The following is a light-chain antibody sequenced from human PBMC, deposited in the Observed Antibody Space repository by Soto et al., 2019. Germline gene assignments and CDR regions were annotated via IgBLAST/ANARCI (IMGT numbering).Light chain of an antibody. V-gene: IGKV3-20*01. CDR1: ESVTNY. CDR3: QEYDGAPPIT. J-gene: IGKJ5*01. CDR2: GGS. Sequence: MVLTQSPAPLSLSPGERGTLSCRASESVTNYLAWYQHKPGQSPRLLIYGGSARATGIPARFSGSGSGTDFTLTISRLEPEDFAVYYCQEYDGAPPITFGLGTRLEIK.